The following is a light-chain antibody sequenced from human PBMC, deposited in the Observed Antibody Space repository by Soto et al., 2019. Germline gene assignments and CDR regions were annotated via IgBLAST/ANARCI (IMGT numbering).Light chain of an antibody. V-gene: IGKV1-9*01. CDR3: QQHNSYSLT. Sequence: DIQLTQSPSFLSASVGDRVTITCRASQGISSYLAGYQQKPGKAPKLLIYAASTLQSRVPSRFSGSGSGTEFTLTISSLQPEDFATYYCQQHNSYSLTFGGGTKVEIK. CDR2: AAS. J-gene: IGKJ4*01. CDR1: QGISSY.